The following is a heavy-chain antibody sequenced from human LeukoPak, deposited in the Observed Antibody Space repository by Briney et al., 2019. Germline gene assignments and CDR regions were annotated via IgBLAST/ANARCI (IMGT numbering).Heavy chain of an antibody. Sequence: PSETVALTRAVYGGSYSRYYWRGIRQPPARGLEGIGEINHSGSTNYNPSLKSRVAISVDTSKNQFYLKLSSVTAADTAVYYCARVKYGSGSYYNYRNNWFDPWGQGTLVSVSS. CDR1: GGSYSRYY. D-gene: IGHD3-10*01. CDR2: INHSGST. J-gene: IGHJ5*02. V-gene: IGHV4-34*01. CDR3: ARVKYGSGSYYNYRNNWFDP.